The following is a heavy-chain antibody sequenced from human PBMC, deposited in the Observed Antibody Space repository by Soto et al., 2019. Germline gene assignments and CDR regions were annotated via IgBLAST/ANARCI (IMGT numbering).Heavy chain of an antibody. V-gene: IGHV1-46*01. J-gene: IGHJ4*02. CDR2: INPSGGST. CDR1: GYTFTSDY. CDR3: ARARKTLDSSGYYAY. D-gene: IGHD3-22*01. Sequence: ASVKVSCKASGYTFTSDYIHWGRQAPGQGLEWMGIINPSGGSTSYAQKFQGRVTMTRDTSTSTVYMELSSLRSEDTAVYYCARARKTLDSSGYYAYWGQGTLVTVSS.